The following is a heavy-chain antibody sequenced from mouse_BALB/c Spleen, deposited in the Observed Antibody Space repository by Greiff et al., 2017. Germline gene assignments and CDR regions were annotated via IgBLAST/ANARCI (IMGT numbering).Heavy chain of an antibody. CDR3: ARALYGSPHFDY. V-gene: IGHV7-3*02. J-gene: IGHJ2*01. CDR2: IRNKANGYTT. Sequence: EVHLVESGGGLVQPGGSLRLSCATSGFTFTDYYMSWVRQPPGKALEWLGFIRNKANGYTTEYSASVKGRFTISRDNSQSILYLQMNTLRAEDSATYYCARALYGSPHFDYWGQGTTLTVSS. CDR1: GFTFTDYY. D-gene: IGHD1-1*01.